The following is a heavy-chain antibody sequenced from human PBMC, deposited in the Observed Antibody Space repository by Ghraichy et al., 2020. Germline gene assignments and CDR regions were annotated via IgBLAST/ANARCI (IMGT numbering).Heavy chain of an antibody. CDR3: VKTTVTTVSGWWFDS. CDR2: ISYNSGVS. Sequence: LRLSCVASGFTFDDFAMHWVRQAPGKGLEWVSAISYNSGVSYYADSVRGRFTISRDNAQNSLYLQLDRLRVEDTAFYFCVKTTVTTVSGWWFDSWGQGTLVTVSS. D-gene: IGHD4-17*01. V-gene: IGHV3-9*01. J-gene: IGHJ5*01. CDR1: GFTFDDFA.